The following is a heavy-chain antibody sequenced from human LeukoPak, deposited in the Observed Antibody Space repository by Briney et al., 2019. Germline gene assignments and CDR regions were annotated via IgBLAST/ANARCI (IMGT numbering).Heavy chain of an antibody. CDR1: GFSFNTYG. V-gene: IGHV3-30*18. D-gene: IGHD2-15*01. Sequence: PGRSLRLSCAASGFSFNTYGMHWVRQAPGKGLEWVADISYGGSDEYYADSVNGRFTISRDNSKNMLYLQMNSLRADDTAVYYCAKDRGSGCRGGTCYSNWFEPWGQGTLVTVSS. CDR2: ISYGGSDE. J-gene: IGHJ5*02. CDR3: AKDRGSGCRGGTCYSNWFEP.